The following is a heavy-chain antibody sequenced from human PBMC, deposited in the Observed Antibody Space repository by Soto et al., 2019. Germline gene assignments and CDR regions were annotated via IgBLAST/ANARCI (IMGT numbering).Heavy chain of an antibody. J-gene: IGHJ4*02. Sequence: ASVKVSCKASGYTFTSYGISWVRQAPGQGLEWMGWISIYNGNTNYAQKLQGRVTMTTDTSTSTAYMELRSLRSDDTAIYYCAREVAPAGLDYWGQGTLVTVSS. CDR2: ISIYNGNT. CDR3: AREVAPAGLDY. CDR1: GYTFTSYG. D-gene: IGHD2-15*01. V-gene: IGHV1-18*01.